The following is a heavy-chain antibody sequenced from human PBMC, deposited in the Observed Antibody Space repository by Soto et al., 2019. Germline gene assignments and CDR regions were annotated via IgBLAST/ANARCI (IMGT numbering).Heavy chain of an antibody. J-gene: IGHJ5*02. Sequence: SETLSLTCSVSGDSISSSSQYWGWIRQPPGKGLQWIGSIHYSGTSYYNPSLKSRVTIFVDTSKNQLSLKLSSVTAADTAVYYCARHWIAGSSIPWGQGTLVTVSS. V-gene: IGHV4-39*01. CDR2: IHYSGTS. CDR1: GDSISSSSQY. CDR3: ARHWIAGSSIP. D-gene: IGHD2-21*01.